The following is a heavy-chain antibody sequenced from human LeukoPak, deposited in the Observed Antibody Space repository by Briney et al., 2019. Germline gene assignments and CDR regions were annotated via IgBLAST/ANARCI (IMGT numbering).Heavy chain of an antibody. CDR2: ISSSSSTI. D-gene: IGHD3-22*01. CDR1: GFTFSSYS. CDR3: ARDKGGYYDSSGYYSLGY. J-gene: IGHJ4*02. Sequence: GGSLRLSCAASGFTFSSYSMNWVRQAPGKGLEWVSYISSSSSTIYYADSVKGRFTISRDNAKNSLYLQMNSLRAEDTAVYYCARDKGGYYDSSGYYSLGYWGQGTLVTVSS. V-gene: IGHV3-48*04.